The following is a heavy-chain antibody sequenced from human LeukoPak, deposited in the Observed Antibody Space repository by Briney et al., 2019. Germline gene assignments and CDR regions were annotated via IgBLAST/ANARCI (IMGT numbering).Heavy chain of an antibody. V-gene: IGHV3-43*02. CDR3: AKDIPASSGSPYYYYYGMDV. CDR2: FRGDGGST. J-gene: IGHJ6*02. CDR1: GFTFDDYA. Sequence: PGGSLRLSCAASGFTFDDYAMHWVRQAPGKGLEWVSLFRGDGGSTYYADSVKGRFTISRDNSKNSLYLQMNSLRTEDTALYYCAKDIPASSGSPYYYYYGMDVWGQGTTVTVSS. D-gene: IGHD1-1*01.